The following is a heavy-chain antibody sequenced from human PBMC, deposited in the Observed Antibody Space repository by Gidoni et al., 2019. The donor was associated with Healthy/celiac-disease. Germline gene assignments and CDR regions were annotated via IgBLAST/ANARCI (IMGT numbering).Heavy chain of an antibody. V-gene: IGHV1-2*02. Sequence: QVQLVQSGAEVKKPGASVKVSCKASGYTFTGYYMHWVRQAPGQGLEWMGWINPNSGGTNYAQKCQGRVTMTRDTSISTAYMELSRLRSDDTAVYYCARDRSYYYYGMDVWGQGTTVTVSS. CDR1: GYTFTGYY. CDR2: INPNSGGT. CDR3: ARDRSYYYYGMDV. J-gene: IGHJ6*02.